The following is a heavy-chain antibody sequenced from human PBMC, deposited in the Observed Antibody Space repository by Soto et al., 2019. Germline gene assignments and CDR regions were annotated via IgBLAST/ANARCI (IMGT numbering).Heavy chain of an antibody. CDR2: INGFDGKP. Sequence: QVQLVQSGAEVRRPGASVRVSCKASGYIFTQYGIGWVRQAPGQGLEWMGWINGFDGKPNYAQEFRGRVTMTTDTSTTTAYMDLRSLTSDDTGVYYCARWDGIFGAGGVDWGQGTLVTVSS. D-gene: IGHD3-16*01. CDR3: ARWDGIFGAGGVD. CDR1: GYIFTQYG. J-gene: IGHJ4*02. V-gene: IGHV1-18*01.